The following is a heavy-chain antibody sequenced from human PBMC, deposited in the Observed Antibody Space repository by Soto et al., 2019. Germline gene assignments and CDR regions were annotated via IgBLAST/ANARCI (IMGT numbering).Heavy chain of an antibody. CDR1: GGSVSSGSYY. J-gene: IGHJ4*02. V-gene: IGHV4-61*01. Sequence: PSETLSLTCTVSGGSVSSGSYYWSWIRQPPGKGLEWIGYIYYSGSTNYNHSLKSRVNISVDTSKNQFSLKLSSVTAADTAVYYCASSSIAARYIDYWGQGTLVTVSS. CDR2: IYYSGST. D-gene: IGHD6-6*01. CDR3: ASSSIAARYIDY.